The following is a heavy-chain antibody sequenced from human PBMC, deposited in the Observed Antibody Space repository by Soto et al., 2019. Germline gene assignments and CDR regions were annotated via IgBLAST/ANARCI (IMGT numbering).Heavy chain of an antibody. J-gene: IGHJ6*02. CDR3: ARRAGMDV. Sequence: QVQLVESGGGVVQPGRSLRLSCAASGFTFSSYAMHWVRQAPGKGLEWVAVISYDGSNKYYADSVKGRFTISRDNSKNTLYLQMISLRAEDTAVYYCARRAGMDVWGQGTTVTVSS. CDR2: ISYDGSNK. V-gene: IGHV3-30-3*01. CDR1: GFTFSSYA.